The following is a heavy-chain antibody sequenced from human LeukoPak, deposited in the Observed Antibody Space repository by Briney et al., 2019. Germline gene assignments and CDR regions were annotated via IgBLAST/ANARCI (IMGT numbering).Heavy chain of an antibody. V-gene: IGHV4-39*07. Sequence: PSETLSLTCTVSGGSISSSSYYWGWIRQPPGTGLEWIGSIYYSGSTYYNPSLKSRVTISVDTSKNQFSLKLSSVTAADTAVYYRARARMVYAGGWFDPWGQGTLVTVSS. J-gene: IGHJ5*02. D-gene: IGHD2-8*01. CDR3: ARARMVYAGGWFDP. CDR1: GGSISSSSYY. CDR2: IYYSGST.